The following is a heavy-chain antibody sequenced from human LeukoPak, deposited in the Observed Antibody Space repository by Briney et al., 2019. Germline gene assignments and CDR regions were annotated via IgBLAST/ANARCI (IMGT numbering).Heavy chain of an antibody. Sequence: GGSLRLSCAASGFTFSSYEMNWVRQAPGKGLEWVSYISSSGSTIYYADSVKGRFTISRDNAKNSLYLQMNSLRAEDTAVYYCARDYHGDGYNWVGWFDPWGQGTLVTVSS. D-gene: IGHD5-24*01. CDR3: ARDYHGDGYNWVGWFDP. J-gene: IGHJ5*02. CDR1: GFTFSSYE. CDR2: ISSSGSTI. V-gene: IGHV3-48*03.